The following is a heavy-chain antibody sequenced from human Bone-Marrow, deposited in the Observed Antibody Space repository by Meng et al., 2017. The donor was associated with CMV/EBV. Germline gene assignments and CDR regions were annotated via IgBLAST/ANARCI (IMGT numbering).Heavy chain of an antibody. D-gene: IGHD2-2*01. J-gene: IGHJ5*02. CDR2: INHSGST. V-gene: IGHV4-34*01. Sequence: GSLRLSCAVYGGSFSGYYWSWIRQPPGKGLEWIGEINHSGSTNYNPSLKSRVTISVDTSKNQFSLKLSSVTAADTAVYYCARVRVPAATRYWIDPWGQGTLVTVSS. CDR3: ARVRVPAATRYWIDP. CDR1: GGSFSGYY.